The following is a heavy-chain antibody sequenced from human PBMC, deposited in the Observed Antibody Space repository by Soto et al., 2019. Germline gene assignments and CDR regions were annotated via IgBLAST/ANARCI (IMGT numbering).Heavy chain of an antibody. J-gene: IGHJ4*02. D-gene: IGHD5-12*01. CDR3: AGGQTAGRDGYNVFDY. V-gene: IGHV1-69*13. CDR1: GGTFSSYA. Sequence: SVKVSCKASGGTFSSYAISWVRQAPGQGLEWMGGIIPIFGTANYAQKFQGRVTITADESTSTAYMELSSLRSEDTAVYYCAGGQTAGRDGYNVFDYWGKGTLVTVSS. CDR2: IIPIFGTA.